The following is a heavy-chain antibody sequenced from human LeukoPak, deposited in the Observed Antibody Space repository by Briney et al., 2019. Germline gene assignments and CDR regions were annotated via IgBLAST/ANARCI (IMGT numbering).Heavy chain of an antibody. Sequence: GGSLRLSCAASGFTFSSYAMSWVRQAPGKGLEWVPGISGSGGSTYYADSVKGRFTISRDNSKNTLYLQMNSLRAEDTAVYYCAKDISRITVIVVAPGRGIDDWGQGTLVTVSS. CDR2: ISGSGGST. V-gene: IGHV3-23*01. CDR1: GFTFSSYA. CDR3: AKDISRITVIVVAPGRGIDD. D-gene: IGHD3-22*01. J-gene: IGHJ4*02.